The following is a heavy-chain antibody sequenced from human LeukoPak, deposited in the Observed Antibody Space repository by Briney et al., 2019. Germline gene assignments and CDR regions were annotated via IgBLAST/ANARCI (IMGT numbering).Heavy chain of an antibody. CDR3: AKTISRMHPPDY. V-gene: IGHV4-59*01. Sequence: TTSETLSLTCTVSGGSISSYSWSWIRQPPGKGLEWIGYIYYSGSTNYNPSLKSRVTISIDTSKNQFSLKLSYVTAADTAVYYCAKTISRMHPPDYWGQGTLVTVFS. CDR2: IYYSGST. D-gene: IGHD1-14*01. J-gene: IGHJ4*02. CDR1: GGSISSYS.